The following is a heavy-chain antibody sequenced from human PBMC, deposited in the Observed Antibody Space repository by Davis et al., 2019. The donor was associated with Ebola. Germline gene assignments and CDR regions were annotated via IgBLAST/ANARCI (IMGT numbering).Heavy chain of an antibody. CDR3: ATDHDSSYVPEY. CDR1: GYILTELS. J-gene: IGHJ4*02. D-gene: IGHD3-10*02. CDR2: IIRGLGTT. V-gene: IGHV1-24*01. Sequence: AASVKVSCKVSGYILTELSIHWVRQAPGQGLEWMGGIIRGLGTTIYAPRFQGRVTIGADESTSTVNMELSSLRSEDTAVYYCATDHDSSYVPEYWGPGTLVIVSS.